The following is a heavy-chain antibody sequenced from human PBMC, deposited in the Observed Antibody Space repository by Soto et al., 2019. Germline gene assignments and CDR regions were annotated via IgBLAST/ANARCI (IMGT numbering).Heavy chain of an antibody. V-gene: IGHV3-73*02. CDR1: GFTFSGSA. Sequence: EVQLVESGGGLVQPGGSLKLSCAASGFTFSGSAMHWVRQASGKGLEWVGRIRSRANSYATAYAASVTGRFTISRDDAKNTAYLKMNSLKTEETAVYYCYSVAVGPDLWGRGSLVTVSS. J-gene: IGHJ2*01. D-gene: IGHD6-19*01. CDR3: YSVAVGPDL. CDR2: IRSRANSYAT.